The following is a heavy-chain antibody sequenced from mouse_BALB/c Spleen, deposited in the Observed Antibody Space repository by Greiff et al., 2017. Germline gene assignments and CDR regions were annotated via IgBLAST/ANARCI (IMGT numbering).Heavy chain of an antibody. D-gene: IGHD2-4*01. CDR2: INPYNDGT. CDR1: GYTFTSYV. J-gene: IGHJ4*01. Sequence: VQLKQSGPELVKPGASVKMSCKASGYTFTSYVMHWVKQKPGQGLEWIGYINPYNDGTKYNEKFKGKATLTSDKSSSTAYMELSSLTSEDSAVYCCARRSEDYVSYAMDYWGQGTSVTVSS. V-gene: IGHV1-14*01. CDR3: ARRSEDYVSYAMDY.